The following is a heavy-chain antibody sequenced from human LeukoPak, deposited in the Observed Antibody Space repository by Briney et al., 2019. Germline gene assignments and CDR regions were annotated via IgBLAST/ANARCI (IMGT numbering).Heavy chain of an antibody. CDR3: ARARDGYNINWFDP. Sequence: GGSLRLSCAASGFTFSTYGMHWVRQAPGKGLEWVTVISYDGSNKYYADSVKGRFTISRDNSKNTLYLQMNSLRAEDTAVYYCARARDGYNINWFDPWGQGTLVTVSS. CDR1: GFTFSTYG. CDR2: ISYDGSNK. V-gene: IGHV3-30*03. D-gene: IGHD5-24*01. J-gene: IGHJ5*02.